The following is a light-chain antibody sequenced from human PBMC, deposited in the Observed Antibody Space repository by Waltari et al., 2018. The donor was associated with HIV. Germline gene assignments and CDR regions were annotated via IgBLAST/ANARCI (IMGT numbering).Light chain of an antibody. CDR1: QSITRY. CDR3: QQSYSTPLT. Sequence: DIQMTQSPSSLSASVGDSVTLTCRASQSITRYLNWYQEKPGKGPRLLIDATSTLQSGVPSRFSGSGSRTDFTLTISSLQPEDFATYYCQQSYSTPLTFGGGTKVEIK. CDR2: ATS. V-gene: IGKV1-39*01. J-gene: IGKJ4*01.